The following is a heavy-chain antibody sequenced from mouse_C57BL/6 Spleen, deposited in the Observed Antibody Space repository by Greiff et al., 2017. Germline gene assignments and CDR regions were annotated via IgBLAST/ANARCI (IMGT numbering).Heavy chain of an antibody. CDR3: ARRGSFYYDCLEGFAY. J-gene: IGHJ3*01. D-gene: IGHD2-4*01. Sequence: EVKLVESGGDLVKPGGSLKLSCAASGFTFSSYGMSWVRQTPDKRLEWVATISSGGSYTYYPDSVKGRFTISRDNAKNTLYLQMSSLKSEDTAMYYCARRGSFYYDCLEGFAYWGQGTLVTVSA. CDR2: ISSGGSYT. CDR1: GFTFSSYG. V-gene: IGHV5-6*02.